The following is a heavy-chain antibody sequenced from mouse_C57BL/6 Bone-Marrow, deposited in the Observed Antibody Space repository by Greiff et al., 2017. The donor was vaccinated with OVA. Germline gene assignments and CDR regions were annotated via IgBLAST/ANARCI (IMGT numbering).Heavy chain of an antibody. Sequence: EVKLVESGGDLVKPGGSLKLSCAASGFTFSSYGMSWVRQTPDKRLEWVATISSGGSYTYYPDSVKGRFTISRDNAKNTLYLQMSSLKSEDTAMYYCASPRAMDYWGQGTSVTVSS. CDR2: ISSGGSYT. V-gene: IGHV5-6*01. J-gene: IGHJ4*01. CDR3: ASPRAMDY. CDR1: GFTFSSYG.